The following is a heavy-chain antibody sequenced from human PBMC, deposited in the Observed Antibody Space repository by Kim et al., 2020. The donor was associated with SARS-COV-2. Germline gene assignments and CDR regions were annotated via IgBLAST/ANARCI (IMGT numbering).Heavy chain of an antibody. V-gene: IGHV4-31*03. J-gene: IGHJ5*02. CDR2: IYYSGST. D-gene: IGHD2-15*01. Sequence: SETLSLTCTVSGGSISSGGYYWSWIRQHPGKGLEWFGYIYYSGSTYYNPSLKSRVTISVDTSKNQFSLKLSSVTAADTALYYCARDQGWQLLVRWFDPWGQRTVVPVSS. CDR1: GGSISSGGYY. CDR3: ARDQGWQLLVRWFDP.